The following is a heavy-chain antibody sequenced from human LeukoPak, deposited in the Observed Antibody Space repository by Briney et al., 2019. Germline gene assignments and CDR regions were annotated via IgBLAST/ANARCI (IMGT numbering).Heavy chain of an antibody. V-gene: IGHV1-2*06. J-gene: IGHJ6*02. Sequence: ASVKVSCKASGYTFTGYYMHWVRQAPGQGLEWMGRINPNSGGTNYAQKFQGRVTMTRDTSINTAYMELSRLRSDDTAVYYCARAEVGATGRVTYGMDVWGQGTTVTVSS. CDR1: GYTFTGYY. CDR2: INPNSGGT. D-gene: IGHD1-26*01. CDR3: ARAEVGATGRVTYGMDV.